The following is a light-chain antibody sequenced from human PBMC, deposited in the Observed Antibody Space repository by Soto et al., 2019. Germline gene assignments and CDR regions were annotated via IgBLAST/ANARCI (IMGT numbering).Light chain of an antibody. Sequence: QSALTQPASVSGSPGQSITISCTGTSSDIGRYNLVSWYQQHPGEAPKLIIYEDIERPSGVSDRFSGSKSGNTASLTISGLQTEDEADYYCCSYAGGASVVFGGGTKVTVL. V-gene: IGLV2-23*01. CDR1: SSDIGRYNL. CDR2: EDI. J-gene: IGLJ2*01. CDR3: CSYAGGASVV.